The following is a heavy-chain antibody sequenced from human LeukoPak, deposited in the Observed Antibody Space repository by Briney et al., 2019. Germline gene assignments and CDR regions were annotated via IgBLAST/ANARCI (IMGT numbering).Heavy chain of an antibody. D-gene: IGHD3/OR15-3a*01. CDR3: ARGRGLVTPAEYFQH. CDR2: ISSSSSTI. V-gene: IGHV3-48*04. Sequence: GSLRLSCAASGFTVSSNYMSWVRQAPGKGLEWVSYISSSSSTIYYADSVKGRFTISRDNAKNSLYLQMSSLRAEDTAVYYCARGRGLVTPAEYFQHWGQGTLVTVSS. J-gene: IGHJ1*01. CDR1: GFTVSSNY.